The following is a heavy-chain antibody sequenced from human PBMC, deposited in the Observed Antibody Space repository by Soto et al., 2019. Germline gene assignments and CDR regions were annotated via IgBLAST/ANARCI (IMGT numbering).Heavy chain of an antibody. V-gene: IGHV4-61*01. CDR3: ARFLTHYFDY. CDR1: GGSVSSGSYY. J-gene: IGHJ4*02. CDR2: IYYSGST. Sequence: SETLSLTCTVSGGSVSSGSYYWSWIRQPPGKGLEWIGYIYYSGSTNYNPSLKSRVTISVDTSKNQFPLKLSSVTAADTAVYYCARFLTHYFDYWGQGTLVTVSS.